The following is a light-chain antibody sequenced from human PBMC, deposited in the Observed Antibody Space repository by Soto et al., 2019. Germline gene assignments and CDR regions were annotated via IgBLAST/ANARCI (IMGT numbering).Light chain of an antibody. CDR2: DAS. CDR1: QSVSSY. V-gene: IGKV3-11*01. J-gene: IGKJ3*01. CDR3: QQRSNWPPLFT. Sequence: EIVLTQSPATLSLSPGERATLSCRASQSVSSYLAGYQQKPGQAPRLLIYDASNRATGIPARFSGSGSGTDFTITISSLEPEDFAVYYCQQRSNWPPLFTFGPGTKVDIK.